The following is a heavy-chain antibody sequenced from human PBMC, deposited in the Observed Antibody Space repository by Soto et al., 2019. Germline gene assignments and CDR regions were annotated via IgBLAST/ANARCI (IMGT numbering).Heavy chain of an antibody. CDR1: GFTFSSYG. CDR2: IWYDGSNK. D-gene: IGHD2-2*01. Sequence: GGSLRLSCAASGFTFSSYGIHWVRQAPGKGLEWVAVIWYDGSNKYYADSVKGRFTISRDNSKNTLYLQMNSLRAEDTAVYYCAREGYCSSTSCLPVDYYYYMDVWGKGTTVTVSS. CDR3: AREGYCSSTSCLPVDYYYYMDV. V-gene: IGHV3-33*01. J-gene: IGHJ6*03.